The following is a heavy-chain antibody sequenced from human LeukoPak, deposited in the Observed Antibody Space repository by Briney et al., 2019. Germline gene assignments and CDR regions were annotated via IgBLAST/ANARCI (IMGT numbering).Heavy chain of an antibody. D-gene: IGHD3-10*01. V-gene: IGHV4-30-4*01. Sequence: SETLSLTCSISGGSISSGDYYWSWIRQPPGKGLEWIGHIYYSGSTHHNPSLKSRVTISVDTSKNQFSLKLSSVTATDTAVYYCARSLLSAGSGSYGFDPWGQGTLVTVSS. CDR3: ARSLLSAGSGSYGFDP. J-gene: IGHJ5*02. CDR2: IYYSGST. CDR1: GGSISSGDYY.